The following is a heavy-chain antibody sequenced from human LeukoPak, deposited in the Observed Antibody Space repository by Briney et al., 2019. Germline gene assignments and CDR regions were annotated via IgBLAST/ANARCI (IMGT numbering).Heavy chain of an antibody. V-gene: IGHV1-69*13. Sequence: GASVKVSCKASGYSFTGYYMHWVRQAPGQGLEWMGGIIPIFGTANYAQKFQGRVTITADESTSTAYMELSSLRSEDTAVYYCAASQCNDYGDCLYYFDYWGQGTLVTVSS. CDR2: IIPIFGTA. D-gene: IGHD4-17*01. J-gene: IGHJ4*02. CDR3: AASQCNDYGDCLYYFDY. CDR1: GYSFTGYY.